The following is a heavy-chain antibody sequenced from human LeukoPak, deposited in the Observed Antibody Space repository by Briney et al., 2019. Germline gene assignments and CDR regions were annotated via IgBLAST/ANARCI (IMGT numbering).Heavy chain of an antibody. V-gene: IGHV4-59*01. CDR1: GGSISSYY. Sequence: NPSETLSLTCTVSGGSISSYYWSWIRQPPGKGLEWIGYIYYSGSTNYNPSLKSRVTISVDTSKNQFSLKLSSVTAADTAVYYCAREGYYYYYMDVWGKGTTVTIS. CDR3: AREGYYYYYMDV. J-gene: IGHJ6*03. CDR2: IYYSGST.